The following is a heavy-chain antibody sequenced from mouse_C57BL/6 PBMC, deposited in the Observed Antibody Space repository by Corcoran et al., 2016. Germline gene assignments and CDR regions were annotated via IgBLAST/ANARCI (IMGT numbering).Heavy chain of an antibody. D-gene: IGHD1-1*01. CDR1: GYAFSSYW. CDR2: IYPGDGDT. CDR3: ARGGYGSSSRYFDV. Sequence: QVQLQQSGAELVKPGASVKISCKASGYAFSSYWMNWVKQRPGKGLEWIGQIYPGDGDTNYNGKFKGKATLTADKSSSTAYMQLSSLTSEDSVVYFCARGGYGSSSRYFDVWGTGTTVTVSS. V-gene: IGHV1-80*01. J-gene: IGHJ1*03.